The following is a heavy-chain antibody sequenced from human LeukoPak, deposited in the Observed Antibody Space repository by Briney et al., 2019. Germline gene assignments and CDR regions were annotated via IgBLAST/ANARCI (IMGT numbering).Heavy chain of an antibody. CDR3: ARDAVFGSADYYFDS. CDR2: MCTSGSA. CDR1: GDSVSSPNSY. V-gene: IGHV4-61*02. D-gene: IGHD3-10*01. J-gene: IGHJ4*02. Sequence: SETLSLTCTVSGDSVSSPNSYWTWIRQPAGKGLEWIGRMCTSGSANYNPSLKSRVTMSVDTSNSQFSLSLRSVTAADTAVYYCARDAVFGSADYYFDSWGQGTLVIVS.